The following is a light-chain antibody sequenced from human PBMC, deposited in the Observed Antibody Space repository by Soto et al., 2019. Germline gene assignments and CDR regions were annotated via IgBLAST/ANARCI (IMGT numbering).Light chain of an antibody. CDR2: GAS. CDR1: RSASSSY. V-gene: IGKV3-20*01. Sequence: IFLSPSPGTMSLSAGDRANLSYSASRSASSSYLAWYQQKPGQAPGLLIYGASSMATGIPYRFSGSGSGTDFTLTISRLEPEDFAVYYCQQYGRSPWTFGQGTKVDIK. J-gene: IGKJ1*01. CDR3: QQYGRSPWT.